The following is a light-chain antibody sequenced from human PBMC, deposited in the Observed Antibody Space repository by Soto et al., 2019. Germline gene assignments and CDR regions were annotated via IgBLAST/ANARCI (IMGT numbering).Light chain of an antibody. CDR3: TSSTSDSLYV. V-gene: IGLV2-14*01. Sequence: QSVLTQPASVSGSPGQSITISCTGTSSDVGGNKYVSWYQQYPGKVPKLLINKVSNRPSGVSNRFSGSKSGNTASLNISGLLAEDEADYFCTSSTSDSLYVFGTGTKVTVL. CDR1: SSDVGGNKY. CDR2: KVS. J-gene: IGLJ1*01.